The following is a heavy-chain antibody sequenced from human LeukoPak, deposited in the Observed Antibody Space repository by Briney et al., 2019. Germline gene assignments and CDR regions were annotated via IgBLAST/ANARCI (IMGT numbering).Heavy chain of an antibody. V-gene: IGHV4-4*07. J-gene: IGHJ3*02. CDR1: GGSISSYY. Sequence: SETLSLTCTVSGGSISSYYWSWIRQPAGKGLEWIGRIYTSGSTNYNPSLKSRVTMSVDTSKNQFSLRLNSVTAADTAVYYCAKSNGYGLVDIWGQGTMVTVSS. CDR3: AKSNGYGLVDI. CDR2: IYTSGST. D-gene: IGHD3-10*01.